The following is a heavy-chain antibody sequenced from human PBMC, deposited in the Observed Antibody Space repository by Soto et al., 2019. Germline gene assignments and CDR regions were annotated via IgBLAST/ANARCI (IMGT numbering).Heavy chain of an antibody. Sequence: GGSLRLSCAASGFTFSSYAMSWVRQAPGKGLEWVSAISGSGGSTYYADSVKGRFTISRDNSKNTLYLQMNSLRAEDTAVYYCAKAYCSGGSCYGGDYYYGMDVWGQGTTVTVSS. D-gene: IGHD2-15*01. CDR2: ISGSGGST. J-gene: IGHJ6*02. CDR3: AKAYCSGGSCYGGDYYYGMDV. V-gene: IGHV3-23*01. CDR1: GFTFSSYA.